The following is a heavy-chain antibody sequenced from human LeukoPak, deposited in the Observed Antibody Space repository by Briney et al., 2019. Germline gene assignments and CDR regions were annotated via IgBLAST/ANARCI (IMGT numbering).Heavy chain of an antibody. CDR2: IYSGRST. D-gene: IGHD4-11*01. CDR3: ARGSPGMTNAFDI. V-gene: IGHV3-53*01. J-gene: IGHJ3*02. CDR1: GFTVSSNY. Sequence: GSLRLSCAASGFTVSSNYMNWVRQAPGKGLEWVSVIYSGRSTYYADSVKGRFIISRDNSKNTLFLQISSLRVEDTAMYYCARGSPGMTNAFDIWGQGTMVTVSS.